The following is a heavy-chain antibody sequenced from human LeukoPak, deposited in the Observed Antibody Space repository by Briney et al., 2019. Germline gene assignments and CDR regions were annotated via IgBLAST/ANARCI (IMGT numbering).Heavy chain of an antibody. V-gene: IGHV4-39*01. CDR1: GGSISSSSYY. J-gene: IGHJ4*02. Sequence: PSETLSLTCTVSGGSISSSSYYWGWIRQPPGKGLEWIGSIYYSGSTYYNPSLKSRVTISVDTSKNQFSLKLSSVTAADTAVYYCARRHSSGWSHFDYWGQGTLVTVSS. CDR2: IYYSGST. D-gene: IGHD6-19*01. CDR3: ARRHSSGWSHFDY.